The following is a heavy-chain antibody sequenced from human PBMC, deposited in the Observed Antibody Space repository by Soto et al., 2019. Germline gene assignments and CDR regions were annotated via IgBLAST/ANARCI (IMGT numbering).Heavy chain of an antibody. J-gene: IGHJ4*02. Sequence: GGSLRLSCAASGFTFSSYAMHWVRQAPGKGLEWVAVISYDGSNKYYADSVKGRFTISRDNSKNTLYLQMNSLRAEDTAVYYCAREYVLPHIIMITFGGFDYWGQGTLVTVSS. CDR3: AREYVLPHIIMITFGGFDY. CDR1: GFTFSSYA. CDR2: ISYDGSNK. V-gene: IGHV3-30-3*01. D-gene: IGHD3-16*01.